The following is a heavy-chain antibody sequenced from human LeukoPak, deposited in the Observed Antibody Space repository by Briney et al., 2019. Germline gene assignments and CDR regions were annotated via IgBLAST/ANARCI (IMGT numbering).Heavy chain of an antibody. CDR3: ARDNVPQGSYGSGSYIPYYYYYGMDV. Sequence: PSETLSLTCTVSGVSISSGGYYWSWIRQHPGKGLEWIGYIYYSGSTYYNPSLKSRVTISVDTSKNQFSLKLSSVTAADAAVYYCARDNVPQGSYGSGSYIPYYYYYGMDVWGQGTTVTVSS. CDR1: GVSISSGGYY. V-gene: IGHV4-31*03. J-gene: IGHJ6*02. CDR2: IYYSGST. D-gene: IGHD3-10*01.